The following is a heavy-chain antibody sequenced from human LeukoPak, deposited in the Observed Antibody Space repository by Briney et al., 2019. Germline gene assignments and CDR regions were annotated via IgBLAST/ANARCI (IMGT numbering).Heavy chain of an antibody. Sequence: GGSLRLSCAASGFTFSSYAMSWVRQAPGKQLKCVSAISGSGGSTYYADSVKGRFTISRDNSKNTLYLQMNSLRAEDTAVYYRAKDLSGYCSSTSCPTAEYFQHWGQGTLVTVSS. V-gene: IGHV3-23*01. D-gene: IGHD2-2*01. CDR3: AKDLSGYCSSTSCPTAEYFQH. CDR1: GFTFSSYA. CDR2: ISGSGGST. J-gene: IGHJ1*01.